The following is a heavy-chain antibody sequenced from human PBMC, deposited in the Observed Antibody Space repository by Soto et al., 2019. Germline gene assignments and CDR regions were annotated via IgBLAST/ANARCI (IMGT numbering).Heavy chain of an antibody. CDR1: GFTFSSYA. CDR2: ISGSGGST. J-gene: IGHJ4*02. V-gene: IGHV3-23*01. Sequence: GGSLRLSCAASGFTFSSYAMSWVRQAPGKGLEWVSAISGSGGSTYYADSVKGRFTISRDNSKNTLYLQMNSLRAEDTAVYYCAKVILMVRGVIIRYWGQGTLVTVSS. CDR3: AKVILMVRGVIIRY. D-gene: IGHD3-10*01.